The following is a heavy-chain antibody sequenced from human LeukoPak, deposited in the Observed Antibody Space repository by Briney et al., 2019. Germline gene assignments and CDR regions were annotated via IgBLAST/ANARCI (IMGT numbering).Heavy chain of an antibody. Sequence: GGSLRLSCAASGFTFSSYAMSWVRQAPGKGLEWVSAISGSGGSTYYADSVKGRFTISRDNSKNTLYLRMNSLRAEDTAVYYCAKGDSSGWYLLPYFDYWGQGTLVTVSS. CDR2: ISGSGGST. V-gene: IGHV3-23*01. CDR3: AKGDSSGWYLLPYFDY. CDR1: GFTFSSYA. J-gene: IGHJ4*02. D-gene: IGHD6-19*01.